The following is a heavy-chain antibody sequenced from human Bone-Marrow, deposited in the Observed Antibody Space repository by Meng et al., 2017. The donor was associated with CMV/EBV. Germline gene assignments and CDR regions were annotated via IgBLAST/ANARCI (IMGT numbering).Heavy chain of an antibody. V-gene: IGHV5-51*01. CDR3: VRLGHCASTSCHALDY. J-gene: IGHJ4*02. D-gene: IGHD2-2*01. CDR1: GYTFTNEW. Sequence: SGYTFTNEWIGWVRQMPGKGLEWMGIIYPGDSDTRYSPSFQGHITISAEKATTTAFLQWSSLRASDTAMYYCVRLGHCASTSCHALDYWGQGTLVTVSS. CDR2: IYPGDSDT.